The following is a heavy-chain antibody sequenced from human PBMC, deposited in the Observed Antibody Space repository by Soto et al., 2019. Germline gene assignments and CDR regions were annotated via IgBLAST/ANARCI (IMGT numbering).Heavy chain of an antibody. D-gene: IGHD6-19*01. CDR1: GYTLTSYG. Sequence: QVQLVQSGAEVKKPGASVKVSCKASGYTLTSYGISWVRQAPGQGLEWMGWISAYNGNTNYAQKLQGRVTMTTDTSTSTAYMELRSLRSDDTAVYYCASVYISGWYLRGGFDYWGQGTLVTVSS. J-gene: IGHJ4*02. CDR2: ISAYNGNT. V-gene: IGHV1-18*04. CDR3: ASVYISGWYLRGGFDY.